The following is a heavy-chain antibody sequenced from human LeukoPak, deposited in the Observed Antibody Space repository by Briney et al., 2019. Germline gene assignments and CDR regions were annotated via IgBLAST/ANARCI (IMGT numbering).Heavy chain of an antibody. CDR2: INHSGST. J-gene: IGHJ4*02. V-gene: IGHV4-34*01. CDR1: GGSFSGYY. D-gene: IGHD5-24*01. Sequence: PSETPSLTCAVYGGSFSGYYWSWIRQPPGKGLEWIGEINHSGSTNYNPSLKSRVTISVDTSKNQFSLKLSSVTAADTAVYYCARIEARDGYNYRDYRGQGTLVTVSS. CDR3: ARIEARDGYNYRDY.